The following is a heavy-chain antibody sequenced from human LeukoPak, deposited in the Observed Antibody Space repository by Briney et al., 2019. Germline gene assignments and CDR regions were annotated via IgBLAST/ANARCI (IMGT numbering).Heavy chain of an antibody. J-gene: IGHJ5*02. V-gene: IGHV4-59*12. D-gene: IGHD4-23*01. Sequence: SETLSLTCTVSGGSISSYYWSWIRQPPGKGLEWIGYIYYSGSTNYNPSLKSRVTISIDTSKNQFSLNLSSVTAADTAVYYCARLAPLVATVVPYNWFDPWGQGTLVTVSS. CDR1: GGSISSYY. CDR2: IYYSGST. CDR3: ARLAPLVATVVPYNWFDP.